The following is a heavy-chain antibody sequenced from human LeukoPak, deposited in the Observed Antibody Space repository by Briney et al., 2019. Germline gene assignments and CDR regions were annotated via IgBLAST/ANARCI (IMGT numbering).Heavy chain of an antibody. Sequence: GGSLRLSCAASGFTFSSYSMNWVRQAPGKGLEWVSSISSSSSYIYYADSVKGRFTISRDNAKNSLYLQMNSLRAEDTAVYYCARDLSSRLMPVYYYYGMDVWGQGTTVTVSS. V-gene: IGHV3-21*01. D-gene: IGHD6-13*01. CDR1: GFTFSSYS. CDR3: ARDLSSRLMPVYYYYGMDV. J-gene: IGHJ6*02. CDR2: ISSSSSYI.